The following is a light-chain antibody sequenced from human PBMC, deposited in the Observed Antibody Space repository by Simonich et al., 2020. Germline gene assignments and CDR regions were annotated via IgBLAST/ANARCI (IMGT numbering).Light chain of an antibody. J-gene: IGKJ5*01. CDR1: QSVSSY. CDR3: QQRSNWPL. V-gene: IGKV3-11*01. Sequence: EIVLTQSPATLSLSPGERATLSCRARQSVSSYLACNQQKPGKAPRRLIYDASNRATGTPARFSGSGSGTDFTLTISSLEPEDFAVYYCQQRSNWPLFGQGTRLEIK. CDR2: DAS.